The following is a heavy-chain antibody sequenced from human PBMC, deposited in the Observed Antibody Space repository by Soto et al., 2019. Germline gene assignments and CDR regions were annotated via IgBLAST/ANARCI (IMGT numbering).Heavy chain of an antibody. J-gene: IGHJ4*01. CDR1: GGSISSGDYY. CDR3: ARFRDCGGDCYVDY. Sequence: PSETLSLTCTVSGGSISSGDYYWSWIRQPPGKGLEWIGYIYYSGSTYYNPSLKSRVTISVDTSKNQFSLKLSSVTAADTAVYYCARFRDCGGDCYVDYWGQGTLVTVSS. D-gene: IGHD2-21*02. V-gene: IGHV4-30-4*01. CDR2: IYYSGST.